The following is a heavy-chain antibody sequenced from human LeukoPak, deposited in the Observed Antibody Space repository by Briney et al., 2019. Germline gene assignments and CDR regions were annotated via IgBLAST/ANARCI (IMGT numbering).Heavy chain of an antibody. Sequence: PSETLSLTCAASGYSISSGYYWGWIRQPPGKGLEWIGSIYHSGSTYYNPSLKSRVTISVDTSKSRFSLKLSSVTAADTAVYYCARDQGYCSGGSCYYYWYLGLWGRGTLVTVSS. CDR1: GYSISSGYY. J-gene: IGHJ2*01. V-gene: IGHV4-38-2*02. CDR2: IYHSGST. D-gene: IGHD2-15*01. CDR3: ARDQGYCSGGSCYYYWYLGL.